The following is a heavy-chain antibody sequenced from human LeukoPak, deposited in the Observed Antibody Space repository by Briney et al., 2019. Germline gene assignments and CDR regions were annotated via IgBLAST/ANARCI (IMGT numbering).Heavy chain of an antibody. CDR1: GFTFSTYS. D-gene: IGHD6-19*01. CDR2: IYPNGGST. V-gene: IGHV3-23*01. Sequence: GGSLRLSCAASGFTFSTYSMTWVRQGPGKGLEWVSSIYPNGGSTFYADFVKGRFTISRDNSKNTLYLQMSSLRTEDTAIYYCTKDVVPDSGWDLDYWGQGTLVTVSS. CDR3: TKDVVPDSGWDLDY. J-gene: IGHJ4*02.